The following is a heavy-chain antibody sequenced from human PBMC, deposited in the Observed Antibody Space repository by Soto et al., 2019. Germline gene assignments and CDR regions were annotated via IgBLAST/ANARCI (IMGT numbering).Heavy chain of an antibody. V-gene: IGHV1-18*04. J-gene: IGHJ4*02. CDR3: ERDVQHWWYYATGGFDY. D-gene: IGHD2-8*02. CDR2: IGPYKGGT. CDR1: GYSFVSHG. Sequence: QIQLVQSGPEVKRPGASVRVSCKASGYSFVSHGISWVRQAPGQGLEWMAWIGPYKGGTKHAQRLQGRVTVTTDTHTSSVWMGLRNLGPEDTAVYYCERDVQHWWYYATGGFDYWGQGTRVAVSP.